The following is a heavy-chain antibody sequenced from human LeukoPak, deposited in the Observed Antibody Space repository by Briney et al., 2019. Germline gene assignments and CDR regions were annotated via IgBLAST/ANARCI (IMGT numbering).Heavy chain of an antibody. CDR3: ARASDYGSGSYYKPYDFDY. CDR1: GYTFTGYY. V-gene: IGHV1-2*06. J-gene: IGHJ4*02. CDR2: INPNSGGT. Sequence: ASVKVSCKASGYTFTGYYMHWVRQAPGQGLEWMGRINPNSGGTNYAQKFQGRVTMTRDTSISTAYMELSRLRSDDTAVYYCARASDYGSGSYYKPYDFDYWGQGTLVTVSS. D-gene: IGHD3-10*01.